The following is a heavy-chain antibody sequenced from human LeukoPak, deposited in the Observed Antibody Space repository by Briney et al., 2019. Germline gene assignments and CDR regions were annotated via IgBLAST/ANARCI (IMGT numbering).Heavy chain of an antibody. CDR2: IYYSGST. CDR3: ARLEEAAAGTRGGYYFDY. V-gene: IGHV4-39*01. D-gene: IGHD6-13*01. CDR1: GGSISSSSYY. J-gene: IGHJ4*02. Sequence: SETLSLICTVSGGSISSSSYYWGWIRQPPGKGLEWIGSIYYSGSTYYNPSLKSRVTISVDTSKNQFSLKLSSVTAADTAVYYCARLEEAAAGTRGGYYFDYWGQGTLVTVSS.